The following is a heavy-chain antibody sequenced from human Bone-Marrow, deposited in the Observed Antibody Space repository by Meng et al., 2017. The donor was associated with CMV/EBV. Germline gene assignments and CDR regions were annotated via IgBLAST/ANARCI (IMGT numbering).Heavy chain of an antibody. V-gene: IGHV3-13*01. CDR3: ARGEDFWSGYYKPRPYYGMDV. CDR2: IGTAGDT. CDR1: GFTFSSYD. J-gene: IGHJ6*02. D-gene: IGHD3-3*01. Sequence: GESLKISCAASGFTFSSYDMHWVRQATGKGLEWVSAIGTAGDTYYPGSVKGRFTISRENAKNSLYLQMNSLRAGDTAVYYCARGEDFWSGYYKPRPYYGMDVWGQGTTVTGSS.